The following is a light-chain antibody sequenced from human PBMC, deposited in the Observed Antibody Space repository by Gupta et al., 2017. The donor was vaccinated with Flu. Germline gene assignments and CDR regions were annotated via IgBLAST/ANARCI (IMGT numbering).Light chain of an antibody. CDR3: ISDTTTYPGV. J-gene: IGLJ3*02. CDR2: DVS. Sequence: SNTITCTGTSSVVGGYNYVSCYQQHAGNPHHLIIYDVSGRAAGVSNLFSGSKAGNTASLTISGRQAEDEADYYCISDTTTYPGVFGGGTKLTVL. V-gene: IGLV2-14*03. CDR1: SSVVGGYNY.